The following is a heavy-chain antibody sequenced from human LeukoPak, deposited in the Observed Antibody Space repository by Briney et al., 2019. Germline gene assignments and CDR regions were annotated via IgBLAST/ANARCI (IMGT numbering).Heavy chain of an antibody. CDR3: ARGKDYYDTSGYPTFHY. CDR2: IYYSGST. CDR1: GVSISSSNSY. D-gene: IGHD3-22*01. J-gene: IGHJ4*02. Sequence: PSETLSLTCTVSGVSISSSNSYWGWIRQPPGKGLEWIGYIYYSGSTNHNPSLKSRDTISVDTSKNQLSLKLTSVLAADTAVYYCARGKDYYDTSGYPTFHYWGQGTLVTVSS. V-gene: IGHV4-61*05.